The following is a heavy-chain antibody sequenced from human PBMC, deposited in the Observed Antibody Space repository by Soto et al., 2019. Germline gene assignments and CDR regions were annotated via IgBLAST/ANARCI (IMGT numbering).Heavy chain of an antibody. CDR3: ARAHCSGGSCYSVQHWFDP. Sequence: QVQLQESGPGLVKPSGTLSLTCAVSGGSISSSNWWSWVRQPPGKGLEWIGEMYHSGSTNHNPSHKSRVPISVDQSKNQFPLKLSSVTAADTAVYYCARAHCSGGSCYSVQHWFDPWGQGTLVTVSS. J-gene: IGHJ5*02. CDR1: GGSISSSNW. V-gene: IGHV4-4*02. CDR2: MYHSGST. D-gene: IGHD2-15*01.